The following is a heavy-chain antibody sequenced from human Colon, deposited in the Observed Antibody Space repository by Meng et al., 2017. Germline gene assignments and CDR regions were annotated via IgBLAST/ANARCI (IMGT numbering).Heavy chain of an antibody. Sequence: QGQVQESGPGLVRPSETLSLTCTVSGASVSSDSHYWSWIRQSPGKGLEWIGYIYYTGNTNYNPSLASRVSMSLDTSKNQFSLKLSSVTAADTAVYYCARGLFDYWGQGTLVTVSS. CDR2: IYYTGNT. CDR3: ARGLFDY. CDR1: GASVSSDSHY. V-gene: IGHV4-61*01. J-gene: IGHJ4*02.